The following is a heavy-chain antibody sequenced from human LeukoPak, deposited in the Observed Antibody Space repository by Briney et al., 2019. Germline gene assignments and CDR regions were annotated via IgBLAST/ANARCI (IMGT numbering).Heavy chain of an antibody. CDR3: ARAAYSSSHDY. J-gene: IGHJ4*02. V-gene: IGHV4-59*01. CDR2: IYYSGST. Sequence: PSETLSLTCTVSGGSISSYYWSWIRQPPGKGLEWIGYIYYSGSTNYNPSLKSRVTISVDTPKNQFSLKLSSVTAADTAVYYCARAAYSSSHDYWGQGTLVTVSS. CDR1: GGSISSYY. D-gene: IGHD6-6*01.